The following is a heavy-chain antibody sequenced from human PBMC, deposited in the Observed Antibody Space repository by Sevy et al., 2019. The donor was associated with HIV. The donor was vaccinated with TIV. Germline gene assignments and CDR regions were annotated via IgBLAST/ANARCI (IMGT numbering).Heavy chain of an antibody. J-gene: IGHJ6*02. V-gene: IGHV3-64D*06. CDR3: VKDLRYGSGSTLYYGMDV. D-gene: IGHD6-19*01. CDR1: GFTFSNYA. Sequence: GGSLRLSCLASGFTFSNYAIHWVRQAPGKGLEYVSVISSNGGTTYYEDSVKGRFTISRDNFKNTLYLQMSSLRAEDTAVYYCVKDLRYGSGSTLYYGMDVWGQGTTVTVSS. CDR2: ISSNGGTT.